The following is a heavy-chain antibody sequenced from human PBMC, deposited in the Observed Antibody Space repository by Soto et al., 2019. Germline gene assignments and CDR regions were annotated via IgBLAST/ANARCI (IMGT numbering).Heavy chain of an antibody. CDR2: IYYSGST. Sequence: SETLSLTCTVSGGSISSYYWSWIRQPPGEGLEWIGYIYYSGSTNYNPSLKSRVTISVDTSKNQFSLKLTSVTAADTAVYYCARRYGGNFDYWGQGTLVTVYS. CDR3: ARRYGGNFDY. J-gene: IGHJ4*02. D-gene: IGHD1-26*01. V-gene: IGHV4-59*01. CDR1: GGSISSYY.